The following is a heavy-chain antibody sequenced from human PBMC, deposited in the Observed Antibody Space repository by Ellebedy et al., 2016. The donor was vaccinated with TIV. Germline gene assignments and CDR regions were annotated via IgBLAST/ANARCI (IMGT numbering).Heavy chain of an antibody. CDR2: IYSGGQT. CDR3: VGGEGS. CDR1: GVTVSNNY. J-gene: IGHJ4*01. V-gene: IGHV3-53*01. Sequence: PGGSLRLSCAASGVTVSNNYMCWVRQAPGKGLEWVALIYSGGQTNYADSVKGRFTISRDSSKNTLYLQMNSLRAEDKAMYYCVGGEGSWGQGTLVT.